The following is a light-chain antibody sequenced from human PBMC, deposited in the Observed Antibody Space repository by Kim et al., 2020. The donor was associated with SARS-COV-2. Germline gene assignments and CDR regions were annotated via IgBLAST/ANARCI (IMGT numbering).Light chain of an antibody. V-gene: IGKV1-39*01. Sequence: DIQMTQSPSSLSASVGDRVTITCRASQSISSYLNWYQQKPGKAPKLLIYDVSSLQSGVPSRFSGSGSGTDFTLTISSLQPEDFATYYCQQSYSTLPYTFGQGTKLEI. CDR3: QQSYSTLPYT. CDR2: DVS. CDR1: QSISSY. J-gene: IGKJ2*01.